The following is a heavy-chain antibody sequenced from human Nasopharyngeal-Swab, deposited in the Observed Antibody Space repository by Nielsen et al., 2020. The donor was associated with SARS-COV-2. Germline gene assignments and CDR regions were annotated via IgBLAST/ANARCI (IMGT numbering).Heavy chain of an antibody. CDR2: INPSGGST. Sequence: ASVKVSCKASGYTFTGYYIHWVRQAPGQGLEWMGMINPSGGSTGYAQNFQGRVTVTRDTSTSTVYMELSSLSSEDTAVYYCARGYRYRLAYWGQGTLVTVSP. CDR3: ARGYRYRLAY. J-gene: IGHJ4*02. V-gene: IGHV1-46*01. D-gene: IGHD5-18*01. CDR1: GYTFTGYY.